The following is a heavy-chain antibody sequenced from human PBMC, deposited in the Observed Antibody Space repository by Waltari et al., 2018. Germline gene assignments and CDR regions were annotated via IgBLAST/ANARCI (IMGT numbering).Heavy chain of an antibody. V-gene: IGHV4-39*07. D-gene: IGHD6-19*01. Sequence: QMQLQESGPGLVKPSETLSITCNVSGGSISSSSYYWGWIRQPPGKGLELIVCISSSGSTSDNLSLKSRVTISVDTSKNQFSLNLSSVTAADTAVYYCARGPTSSCSHFDYWVPGSLVPVSS. J-gene: IGHJ4*02. CDR2: ISSSGST. CDR1: GGSISSSSYY. CDR3: ARGPTSSCSHFDY.